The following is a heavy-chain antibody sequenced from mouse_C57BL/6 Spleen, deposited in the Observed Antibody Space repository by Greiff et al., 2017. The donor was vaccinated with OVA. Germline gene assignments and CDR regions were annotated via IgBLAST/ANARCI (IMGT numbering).Heavy chain of an antibody. J-gene: IGHJ4*01. V-gene: IGHV1-64*01. CDR1: GYTFTSYW. CDR3: ARTGTGDYAMDY. CDR2: IHPNSGST. Sequence: QVQLQQSGAELVKPGASVKLSCKASGYTFTSYWMHWVKQRPGQGLEWIGMIHPNSGSTNYNEKFKSKATLTVDKSSSTAYMQLSSLTSEDSAVYYCARTGTGDYAMDYWSQGTSVTVSS. D-gene: IGHD4-1*01.